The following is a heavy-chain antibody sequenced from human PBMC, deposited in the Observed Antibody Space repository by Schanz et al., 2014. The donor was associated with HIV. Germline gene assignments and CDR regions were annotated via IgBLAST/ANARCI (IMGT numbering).Heavy chain of an antibody. D-gene: IGHD3-3*01. CDR1: GFTFSSYA. Sequence: EVQLLESGGGLVQPGGSLRLSCAASGFTFSSYAMSWVRQAPGKGLEWVSVISGSGGSTYYADSVKGRFTISRDNSKKILYLQMNSLRAEDTAVYYCAKDQGYDFWSGYYNYYDMDVWGQGTTVTVSS. V-gene: IGHV3-23*01. CDR2: ISGSGGST. J-gene: IGHJ6*02. CDR3: AKDQGYDFWSGYYNYYDMDV.